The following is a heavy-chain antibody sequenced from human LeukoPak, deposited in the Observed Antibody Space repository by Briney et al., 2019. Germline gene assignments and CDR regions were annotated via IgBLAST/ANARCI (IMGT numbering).Heavy chain of an antibody. D-gene: IGHD3-22*01. V-gene: IGHV4-59*01. Sequence: PSETLSLTCTVSGGSISSYYWSWIRQPPGKGLESIGHIYYSGSTNYNPSLKSRVTISVDTSKNQFSLKLSSVTAADTAVYYCARVEFNYYDSSGYYSPRSYYYYYYMDVWGKGTTVTVSS. CDR1: GGSISSYY. J-gene: IGHJ6*03. CDR3: ARVEFNYYDSSGYYSPRSYYYYYYMDV. CDR2: IYYSGST.